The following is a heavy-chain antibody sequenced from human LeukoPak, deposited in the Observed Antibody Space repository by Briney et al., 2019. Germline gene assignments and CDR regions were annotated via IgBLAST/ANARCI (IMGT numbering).Heavy chain of an antibody. V-gene: IGHV3-30*18. D-gene: IGHD6-13*01. J-gene: IGHJ3*02. CDR1: GFTFSNYG. Sequence: GGTLRLSCAASGFTFSNYGMNWVRQAPGKGLEWVGVISYDGSNKYYADSVKGRFTISRDNSKNTLFLQMNSLRVEDTAVYYCAKDNNGAAAGIIPGGFDIWGRGTMVTVSS. CDR2: ISYDGSNK. CDR3: AKDNNGAAAGIIPGGFDI.